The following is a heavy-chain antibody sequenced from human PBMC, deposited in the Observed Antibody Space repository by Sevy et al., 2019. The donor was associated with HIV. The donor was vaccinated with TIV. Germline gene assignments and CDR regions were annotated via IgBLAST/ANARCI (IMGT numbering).Heavy chain of an antibody. CDR3: ARHLTTVTGDYYYYYGMDV. CDR1: GITGSSNY. CDR2: IYSGGTT. J-gene: IGHJ6*02. D-gene: IGHD4-17*01. Sequence: GGSLRLSCAGSGITGSSNYMSWVRQAPGKGLEWVSVIYSGGTTYYADSVKGRLTISRDNSKNTVYLQMNSLRAEDAAVYYCARHLTTVTGDYYYYYGMDVWGQGTTVTVSS. V-gene: IGHV3-66*04.